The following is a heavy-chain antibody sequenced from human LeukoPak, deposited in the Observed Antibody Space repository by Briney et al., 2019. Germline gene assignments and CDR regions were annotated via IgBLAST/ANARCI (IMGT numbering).Heavy chain of an antibody. J-gene: IGHJ6*02. Sequence: PGRSLRLSCAASGFTSSTYGMHWVRQAPGRGLEWVAVISYDGTNKYYTDSVKGRFTISRDNAKNSLYLQMNSLRAEDTAVYYCARELAGMDVWGQGTTVTVSS. CDR3: ARELAGMDV. CDR1: GFTSSTYG. V-gene: IGHV3-33*05. CDR2: ISYDGTNK.